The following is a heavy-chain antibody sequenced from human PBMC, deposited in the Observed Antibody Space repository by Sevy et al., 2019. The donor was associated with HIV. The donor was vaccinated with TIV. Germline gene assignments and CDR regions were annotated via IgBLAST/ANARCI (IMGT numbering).Heavy chain of an antibody. Sequence: GESLKISCKGSGYSFTSYWIGWVRQMPGKGLEWMGIIYPGDSDTRYSPSFQGQVTISADKSISTAYLQWSSLKASDTAMYYCARLVWEDNVVVVAAKNWFDPWGQGTLVTVSS. J-gene: IGHJ5*02. D-gene: IGHD2-15*01. CDR1: GYSFTSYW. CDR2: IYPGDSDT. V-gene: IGHV5-51*01. CDR3: ARLVWEDNVVVVAAKNWFDP.